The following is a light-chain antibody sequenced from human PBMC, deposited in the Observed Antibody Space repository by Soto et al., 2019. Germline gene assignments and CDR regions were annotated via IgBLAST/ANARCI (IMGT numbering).Light chain of an antibody. Sequence: EIVMTQSPATLSVSPGERATLSCRASQSVSSNLAWYQQKPGQAPRLLIYGASTRATGIPARFSGSGSGTDFTLTISSLQPDDFAVYSCQQYNDCPPNTFGQGTRLEIK. CDR1: QSVSSN. CDR2: GAS. V-gene: IGKV3-15*01. CDR3: QQYNDCPPNT. J-gene: IGKJ5*01.